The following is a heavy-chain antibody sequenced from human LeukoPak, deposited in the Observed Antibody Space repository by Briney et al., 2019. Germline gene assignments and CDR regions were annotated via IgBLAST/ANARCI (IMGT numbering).Heavy chain of an antibody. Sequence: GASVKVSCKTSGYAFTGSYMHWVRQAPGQGLEWMGWINPNSGGTNYAQRFQGRVTMTRDTSISTAYMELSRLRSDDTAVYYCARRGYDILTGYHYNWFDPWGQGTLVTVSS. D-gene: IGHD3-9*01. CDR1: GYAFTGSY. CDR3: ARRGYDILTGYHYNWFDP. V-gene: IGHV1-2*02. J-gene: IGHJ5*02. CDR2: INPNSGGT.